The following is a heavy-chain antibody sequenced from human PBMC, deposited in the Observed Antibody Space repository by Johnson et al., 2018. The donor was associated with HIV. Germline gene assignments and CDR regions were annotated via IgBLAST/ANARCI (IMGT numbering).Heavy chain of an antibody. CDR1: GFTVGSNY. CDR3: AKGDTVVGAKYAFDF. J-gene: IGHJ3*01. CDR2: IYTGGST. Sequence: VQLVESGGGVAQPGRSLRLSCAASGFTVGSNYMSWVRQAPGKGLEWVSVIYTGGSTYYADSMKGRFTISRDTSKNTLYLQMNSLRAEDTAVYYCAKGDTVVGAKYAFDFWGQGTMVTVSS. V-gene: IGHV3-66*02. D-gene: IGHD1-26*01.